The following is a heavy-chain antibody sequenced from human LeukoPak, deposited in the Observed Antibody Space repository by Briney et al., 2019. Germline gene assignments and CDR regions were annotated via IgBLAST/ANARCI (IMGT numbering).Heavy chain of an antibody. V-gene: IGHV4-39*01. CDR3: ARHRGNSYGPIDY. J-gene: IGHJ4*02. D-gene: IGHD5-18*01. Sequence: SETLSLTCTVSGGSISSIGYYWGWIRQPPEKGLEGIGSMYYSGATYYNPSLKSRVTISIDTSKNQFSLKLSSVGAADTAVYYCARHRGNSYGPIDYWGQGTLVTVSS. CDR1: GGSISSIGYY. CDR2: MYYSGAT.